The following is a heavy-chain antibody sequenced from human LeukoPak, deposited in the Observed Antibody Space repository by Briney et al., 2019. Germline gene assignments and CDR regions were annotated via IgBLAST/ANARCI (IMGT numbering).Heavy chain of an antibody. D-gene: IGHD1-26*01. V-gene: IGHV5-10-1*01. J-gene: IGHJ5*02. CDR3: ARHRGGYSGSYSTLPYNWFDP. CDR1: GYSFTSYW. Sequence: NHGESLKISCKGSGYSFTSYWISWVRQMPGKGLEWTGRIDPSDSYTNYSPSFQGHVTISADKSISTAYLQWSSLKASDTAMYYCARHRGGYSGSYSTLPYNWFDPWGQGTLVTVSS. CDR2: IDPSDSYT.